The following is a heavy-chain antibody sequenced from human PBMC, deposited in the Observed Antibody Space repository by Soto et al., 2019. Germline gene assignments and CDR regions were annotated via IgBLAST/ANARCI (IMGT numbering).Heavy chain of an antibody. CDR2: FSGGRDTT. J-gene: IGHJ4*02. CDR1: GFTFSSYA. CDR3: AKATSATCTGSICYSFDY. Sequence: GGSLRLSCVASGFTFSSYAMSWVRQATGQRLEWVATFSGGRDTTWHADSVKGRFTVSRDRSKNTLSLQMNSLRPEDTALYYCAKATSATCTGSICYSFDYWGQGTLVTVSS. D-gene: IGHD2-21*01. V-gene: IGHV3-23*01.